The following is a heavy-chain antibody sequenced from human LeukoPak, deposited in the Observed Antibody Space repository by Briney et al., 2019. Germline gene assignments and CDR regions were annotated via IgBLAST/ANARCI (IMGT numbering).Heavy chain of an antibody. CDR2: IYYSGST. Sequence: KPSETLSLTCTVSGGPISSYFGSWIRQPPGRGLEWIGYIYYSGSTNYNPSLKSRVTISVDTSKNQFSLKLSSVTAADTAVYYCARAISSSWTYYFDYWGQGTLVTVSS. CDR1: GGPISSYF. D-gene: IGHD6-13*01. CDR3: ARAISSSWTYYFDY. J-gene: IGHJ4*02. V-gene: IGHV4-59*01.